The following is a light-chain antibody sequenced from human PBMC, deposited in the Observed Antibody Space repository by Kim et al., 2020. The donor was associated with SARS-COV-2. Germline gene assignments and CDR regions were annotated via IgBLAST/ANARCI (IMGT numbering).Light chain of an antibody. J-gene: IGKJ4*01. CDR3: QQYNNWPLT. V-gene: IGKV3-15*01. CDR2: GAS. CDR1: QSVSSN. Sequence: SVSPGERAPLSCRASQSVSSNLAWYQQKPGQAPRLLIYGASTRATGIPARFSGSGSGTEFTLTISSLQSEDFAVYYCQQYNNWPLTFGGGTKVEI.